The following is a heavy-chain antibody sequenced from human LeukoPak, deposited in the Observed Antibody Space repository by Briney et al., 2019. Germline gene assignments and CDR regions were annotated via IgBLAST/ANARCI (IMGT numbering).Heavy chain of an antibody. CDR1: GFTFSTYW. V-gene: IGHV3-7*03. CDR2: IKKDGSEK. Sequence: GGSLRLSCVGSGFTFSTYWMTWVRQAPGKGLEWVANIKKDGSEKYYGDSVKGRFTISRENAQNSIYLQMNSLRSEETAVYYCARPRDGGWSKTGDYWGQGTLVTVSS. D-gene: IGHD6-19*01. J-gene: IGHJ4*02. CDR3: ARPRDGGWSKTGDY.